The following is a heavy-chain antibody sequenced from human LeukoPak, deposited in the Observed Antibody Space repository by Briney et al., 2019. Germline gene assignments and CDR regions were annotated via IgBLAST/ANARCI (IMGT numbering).Heavy chain of an antibody. Sequence: ASVNVSCKASGYTFTDYYMHWVRQALGQGLEWVGWINPNSGGTNYAQKFQGRVTMTRDTSISTAYMELSRLRSDDTALYYCARDYFTTLVGSSGYYYPQWFDPWGQGTLVTVSS. J-gene: IGHJ5*02. D-gene: IGHD3-22*01. V-gene: IGHV1-2*02. CDR2: INPNSGGT. CDR1: GYTFTDYY. CDR3: ARDYFTTLVGSSGYYYPQWFDP.